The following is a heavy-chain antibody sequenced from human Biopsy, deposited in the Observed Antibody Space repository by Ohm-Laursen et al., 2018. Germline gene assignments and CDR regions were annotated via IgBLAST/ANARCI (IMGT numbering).Heavy chain of an antibody. Sequence: SLRLSCAASGFPLTGFSMDWVRQAPGKGLEWVASITSGSSYIYYADSVKGRFTISRDNSRDTLYLQMTSLRAEDTAVYYCAKDRFNYTPIGGFSMDVWGQGTTVPVSS. CDR1: GFPLTGFS. J-gene: IGHJ6*02. CDR2: ITSGSSYI. CDR3: AKDRFNYTPIGGFSMDV. V-gene: IGHV3-21*06. D-gene: IGHD3-16*01.